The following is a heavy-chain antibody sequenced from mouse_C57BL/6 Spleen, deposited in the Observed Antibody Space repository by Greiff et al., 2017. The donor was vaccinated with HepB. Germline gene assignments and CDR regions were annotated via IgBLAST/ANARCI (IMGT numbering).Heavy chain of an antibody. V-gene: IGHV5-4*03. J-gene: IGHJ2*01. D-gene: IGHD2-12*01. CDR3: ARSYDGYYFDY. CDR1: GFTFSSYA. Sequence: EVKLQESGGGLVKPGGSLKLSCAASGFTFSSYAMSWVRQTPEKRLEWVATISDGGSYTYYPDNVKGRFTISRDNAKNNLYLQMSHLKSEDTAMYYCARSYDGYYFDYWGQGTTLTVSS. CDR2: ISDGGSYT.